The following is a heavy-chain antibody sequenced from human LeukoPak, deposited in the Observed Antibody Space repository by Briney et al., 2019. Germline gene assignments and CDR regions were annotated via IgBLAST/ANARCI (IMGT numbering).Heavy chain of an antibody. Sequence: SETLCLTCAVSGGSISSGNWWSWVRQPPGKGLEWIGEIYHSGSTNYNPSLKSRVTISVDKSKNQFSLKLSSVTAADTAVYYCARDPTPYSSGWYDTWGQGTLVTVSS. CDR1: GGSISSGNW. CDR3: ARDPTPYSSGWYDT. CDR2: IYHSGST. D-gene: IGHD6-19*01. J-gene: IGHJ5*02. V-gene: IGHV4-4*02.